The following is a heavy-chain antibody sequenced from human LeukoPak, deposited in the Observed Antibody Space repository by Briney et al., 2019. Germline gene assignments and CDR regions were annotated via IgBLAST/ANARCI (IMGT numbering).Heavy chain of an antibody. D-gene: IGHD3-10*01. CDR2: ISSSSSTI. J-gene: IGHJ4*02. V-gene: IGHV3-48*01. Sequence: GGSLRLSCAASGFTFSTYNMNWVRQAPGKGLEWVSYISSSSSTIYYADSVKGRFTISRDNAKNSLYLQMNSLRVEDTAVYYCARDLIWGVTFADDYWGQGTLVTVSS. CDR3: ARDLIWGVTFADDY. CDR1: GFTFSTYN.